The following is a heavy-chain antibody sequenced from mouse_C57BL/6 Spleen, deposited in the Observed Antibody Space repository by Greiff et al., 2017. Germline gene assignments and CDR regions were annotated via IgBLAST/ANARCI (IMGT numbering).Heavy chain of an antibody. Sequence: QVQLQQPGAELVKPGASVKLSCKASGYTFTSYWMHWVKQRPGQGLEWIGMIHPNSGSTNYNEKFKSKATLTVDKSSSTAYMQLSSLTSEDSAVYYCARQGTYDYGPYFDYWGQGTTLTVSS. CDR2: IHPNSGST. D-gene: IGHD2-4*01. V-gene: IGHV1-64*01. CDR3: ARQGTYDYGPYFDY. CDR1: GYTFTSYW. J-gene: IGHJ2*01.